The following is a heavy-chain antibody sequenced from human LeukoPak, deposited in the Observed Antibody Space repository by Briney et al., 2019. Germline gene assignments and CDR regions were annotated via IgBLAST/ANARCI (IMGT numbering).Heavy chain of an antibody. V-gene: IGHV1-69*13. CDR1: GGTFSIYA. CDR2: IIPIFGTA. D-gene: IGHD3-22*01. J-gene: IGHJ4*02. Sequence: SVNVSCKASGGTFSIYAISWVRQAPGQGLEWMGGIIPIFGTANYAQKFQGRVTITADESTSTAYMELSSLRSEDTAVYYCARDSNDLTYYYDSSGSEFDYWGQGTLVTVSS. CDR3: ARDSNDLTYYYDSSGSEFDY.